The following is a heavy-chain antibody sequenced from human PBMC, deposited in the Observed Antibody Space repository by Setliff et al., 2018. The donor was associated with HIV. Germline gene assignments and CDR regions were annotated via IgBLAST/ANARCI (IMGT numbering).Heavy chain of an antibody. V-gene: IGHV4-39*07. D-gene: IGHD5-12*01. J-gene: IGHJ4*02. CDR1: GGSISNSSYY. CDR2: IYYSGST. Sequence: SETLSLTCTVSGGSISNSSYYWGWIRQPPGKGLEWIGSIYYSGSTYYNPSLKSRVTISVDTSKSQFSLKLSSVTAADSAVYYCARIVATITCYDYWGQGTLVTVSS. CDR3: ARIVATITCYDY.